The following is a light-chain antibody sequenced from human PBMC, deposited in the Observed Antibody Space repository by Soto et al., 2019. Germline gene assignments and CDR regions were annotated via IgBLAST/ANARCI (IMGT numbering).Light chain of an antibody. J-gene: IGKJ5*01. CDR2: AAS. Sequence: EIVLTQSPGTLSFSAGERATLSFRASQSVHNNYLAWYQQKPGQAPRLLIYAASSRATGIPDRFSGSGSGTDFTLTISRLEPEDSAVYYCQQYGSSRPITFGQGTRLEIK. CDR3: QQYGSSRPIT. CDR1: QSVHNNY. V-gene: IGKV3-20*01.